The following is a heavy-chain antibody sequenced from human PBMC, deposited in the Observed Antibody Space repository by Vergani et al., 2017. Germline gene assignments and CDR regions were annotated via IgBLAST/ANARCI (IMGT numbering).Heavy chain of an antibody. CDR3: ASVYTVYCSSASCPLYYGMDV. Sequence: QVQLVQSGAEVKKPGASVKVSCKASGYTFTGYYMHWVRQAPGQGLEWMGWINPNSGGTNYAQKFQGRVTMTRDTSISTDYMELSRLRSDDTAVYYCASVYTVYCSSASCPLYYGMDVWGQGTTVTVSS. D-gene: IGHD2-2*01. CDR2: INPNSGGT. CDR1: GYTFTGYY. V-gene: IGHV1-2*02. J-gene: IGHJ6*02.